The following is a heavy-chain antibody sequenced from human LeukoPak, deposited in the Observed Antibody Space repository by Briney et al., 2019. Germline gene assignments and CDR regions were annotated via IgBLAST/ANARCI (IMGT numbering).Heavy chain of an antibody. CDR1: GGSISSGGYY. CDR2: IYYSGST. Sequence: PSETLSLTCTVSGGSISSGGYYWSWIRQHPGKGLEWIGYIYYSGSTYYNPSLKSRVTISVDTSKNQFSLKLSSVTAADTAVYYCARDSKRWPISGSRLRLDYPNSWFDPWGQGTLVTVSS. D-gene: IGHD4-17*01. V-gene: IGHV4-31*03. J-gene: IGHJ5*02. CDR3: ARDSKRWPISGSRLRLDYPNSWFDP.